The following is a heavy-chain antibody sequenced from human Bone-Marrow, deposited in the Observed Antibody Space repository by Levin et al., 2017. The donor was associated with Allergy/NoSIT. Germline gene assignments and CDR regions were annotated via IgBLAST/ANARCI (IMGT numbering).Heavy chain of an antibody. D-gene: IGHD3-10*01. Sequence: GGSLRLSCAASGFTFSSYNMHWVRKAPGKGLEWISYITSSSSTIYYADSVKGRFTISRDNVKNSLYLQMNSLRADDTAVYYCARGQSDYGWFDPWGQGTLVTVSS. CDR2: ITSSSSTI. V-gene: IGHV3-48*01. J-gene: IGHJ5*02. CDR3: ARGQSDYGWFDP. CDR1: GFTFSSYN.